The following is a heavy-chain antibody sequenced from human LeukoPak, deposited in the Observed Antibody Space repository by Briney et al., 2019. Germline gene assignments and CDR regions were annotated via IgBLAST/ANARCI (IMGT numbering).Heavy chain of an antibody. D-gene: IGHD2-2*01. V-gene: IGHV4-39*07. Sequence: PSETLSLTCTVSGGSISSSSYYWGWIRQPPGKGLEWIGSIYYSGSTYYNPSLKSRVTISVDTSKNQFSLKLSSVTAADTAVYYCASLRERSFYARGFDYWGQGTLVTVSS. CDR1: GGSISSSSYY. CDR3: ASLRERSFYARGFDY. CDR2: IYYSGST. J-gene: IGHJ4*02.